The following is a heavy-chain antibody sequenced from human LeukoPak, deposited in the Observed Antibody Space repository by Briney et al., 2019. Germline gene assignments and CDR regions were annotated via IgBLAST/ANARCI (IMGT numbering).Heavy chain of an antibody. CDR2: ISGSGGNT. D-gene: IGHD1-26*01. J-gene: IGHJ4*02. CDR1: GFTFSSYS. V-gene: IGHV3-23*01. CDR3: AKEEWELRVFDY. Sequence: GGSLRLSCAASGFTFSSYSMNWVRQAPGKGLEWVSAISGSGGNTYYADSVKGRFTISRDNSKNTLYLQMNSLRAEDTAVYYCAKEEWELRVFDYWGQGTLVTVSS.